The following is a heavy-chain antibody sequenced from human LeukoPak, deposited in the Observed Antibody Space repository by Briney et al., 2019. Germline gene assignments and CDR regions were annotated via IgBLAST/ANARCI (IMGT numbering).Heavy chain of an antibody. J-gene: IGHJ5*02. Sequence: SETLSLTCTVSGGSISSYYWSWIRQPPGKGLEWIGNIYNSGNTNYNPSLKSRVTISVDTSKNQFSLKLNSVTAADTAVYYCARESGSYLWRSWLNPWGQGTLVTVSS. D-gene: IGHD3-16*01. V-gene: IGHV4-59*01. CDR3: ARESGSYLWRSWLNP. CDR2: IYNSGNT. CDR1: GGSISSYY.